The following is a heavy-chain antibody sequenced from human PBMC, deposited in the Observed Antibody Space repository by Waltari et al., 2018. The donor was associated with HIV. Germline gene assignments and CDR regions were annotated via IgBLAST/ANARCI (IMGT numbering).Heavy chain of an antibody. CDR3: AHRLRGFPLAWYYDL. Sequence: QSTLKESGFTRVKPTQTLTLSCTGSGFSLSTSGGGVGWTRLPPGKALEWLALIYLGDDKRYSPSLNSKLSITKYTYKNQIVLTMTNMGRVDTATDYCAHRLRGFPLAWYYDLWGRGTLVTVSS. CDR1: GFSLSTSGGG. CDR2: IYLGDDK. V-gene: IGHV2-5*02. J-gene: IGHJ2*01.